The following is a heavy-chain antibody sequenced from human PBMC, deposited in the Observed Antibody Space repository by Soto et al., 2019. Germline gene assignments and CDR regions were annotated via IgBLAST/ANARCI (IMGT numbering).Heavy chain of an antibody. CDR3: ARQIYDSDTGPNFQYYFDS. D-gene: IGHD3-22*01. CDR2: IDPSDSQT. Sequence: GESLKISCKGSGYSFAGYWITRGRQKPGKGLEWMGRIDPSDSQTYYSPSFRGHVTISVTKSITTVFLQWSGLRASDTAMYYCARQIYDSDTGPNFQYYFDSWGQGTPVTVSS. CDR1: GYSFAGYW. V-gene: IGHV5-10-1*01. J-gene: IGHJ4*02.